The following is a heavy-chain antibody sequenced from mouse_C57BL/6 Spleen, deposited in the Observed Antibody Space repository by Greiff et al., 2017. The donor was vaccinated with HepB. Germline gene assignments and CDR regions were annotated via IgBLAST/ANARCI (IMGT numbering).Heavy chain of an antibody. CDR1: GYTFTDHE. CDR2: IDPETGGT. CDR3: TRRDGCYAD. J-gene: IGHJ3*01. D-gene: IGHD3-3*01. Sequence: QVQLQQSGAELVRPGASVTLSCKASGYTFTDHEMHWVKQTPVHGLEWIGAIDPETGGTADNQKFKGKAILTADKSSSTAYMELRSLTSEDSAVYYCTRRDGCYADWGQGALVTVSA. V-gene: IGHV1-15*01.